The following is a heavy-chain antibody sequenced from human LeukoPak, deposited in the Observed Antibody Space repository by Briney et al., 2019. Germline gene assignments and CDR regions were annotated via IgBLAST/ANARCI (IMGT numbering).Heavy chain of an antibody. J-gene: IGHJ4*02. Sequence: GGSLRLSCAASGFTFSRFPMHWVRQAPGKGLEYVSAISSDGGATYYANSVKGRFTISRDNSKNTLYLQMASLRAEDMAVYYCAREEAYYDYWGQGTLVTVSS. V-gene: IGHV3-64*01. CDR1: GFTFSRFP. CDR3: AREEAYYDY. CDR2: ISSDGGAT.